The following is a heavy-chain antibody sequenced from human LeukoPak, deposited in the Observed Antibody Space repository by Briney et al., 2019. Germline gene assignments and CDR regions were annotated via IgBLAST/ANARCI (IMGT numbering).Heavy chain of an antibody. CDR2: ISGTGDRT. CDR3: VKNSGIWSF. Sequence: GGSLRLSCAAAGFTFDTTDMTWVRQAPGKGPEWLSCISGTGDRTYYADSVRGRFTISRDNSKNMLYLQMTSLRVEDTATYYCVKNSGIWSFWGRGTLAAVSS. J-gene: IGHJ4*02. D-gene: IGHD1-26*01. CDR1: GFTFDTTD. V-gene: IGHV3-23*01.